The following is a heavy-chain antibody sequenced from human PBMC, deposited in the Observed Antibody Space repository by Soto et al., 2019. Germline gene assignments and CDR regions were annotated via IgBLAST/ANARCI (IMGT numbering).Heavy chain of an antibody. J-gene: IGHJ4*02. CDR2: ISDSGGST. CDR3: AKRGGDY. Sequence: EVQLLESGGGLVQPGGSLRLACAASGFTFRIYGMSWVRQAPGKGLEWVSTISDSGGSTYYADSVKGRFTISRDNSKNTLYLQMNSLRVDDTTVYYCAKRGGDYCRQGTLVTVSS. V-gene: IGHV3-23*01. CDR1: GFTFRIYG.